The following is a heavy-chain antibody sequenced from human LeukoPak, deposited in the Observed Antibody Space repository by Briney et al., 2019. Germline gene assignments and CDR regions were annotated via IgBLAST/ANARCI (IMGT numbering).Heavy chain of an antibody. CDR3: ARRRAVPGHYYFDY. D-gene: IGHD3-10*01. J-gene: IGHJ4*02. Sequence: SETLSLTCTISGGSISDYYWSWIRQPPGKGLEWIGYVYYSGSTKYNPSLNSRATISSDTSKKQLSLKVTSVTAADTAVYYCARRRAVPGHYYFDYWGQGILVTVSS. CDR2: VYYSGST. V-gene: IGHV4-59*08. CDR1: GGSISDYY.